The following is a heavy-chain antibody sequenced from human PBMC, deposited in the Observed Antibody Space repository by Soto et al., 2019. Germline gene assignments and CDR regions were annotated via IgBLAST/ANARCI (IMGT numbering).Heavy chain of an antibody. CDR3: ARDSGGGSSADYYYYGMDV. CDR2: IWYDGSNK. V-gene: IGHV3-33*01. CDR1: GFTFSSYG. D-gene: IGHD6-6*01. J-gene: IGHJ6*02. Sequence: GGSLRLSWAASGFTFSSYGMHWVRQAPGKGLEWVAVIWYDGSNKYYADSVKGRFTISRDNSKNTLYLQMNSLRAEDTAVYYCARDSGGGSSADYYYYGMDVWGQGTTVTVSS.